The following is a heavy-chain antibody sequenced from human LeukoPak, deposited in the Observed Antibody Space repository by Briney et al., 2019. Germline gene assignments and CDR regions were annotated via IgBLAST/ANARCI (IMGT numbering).Heavy chain of an antibody. V-gene: IGHV4-4*07. D-gene: IGHD3-22*01. CDR1: GGSISSYY. CDR3: ARDLGYYYDSSGYYGGDNWFDP. J-gene: IGHJ5*02. CDR2: IYTSGST. Sequence: SETLSLTCTVSGGSISSYYWSWIRQPAGKGLEWIGRIYTSGSTNYNPSLKSRVTMSVDTSKNQFSPKLSSVTAADTAVYYCARDLGYYYDSSGYYGGDNWFDPWGQGTLVTVSS.